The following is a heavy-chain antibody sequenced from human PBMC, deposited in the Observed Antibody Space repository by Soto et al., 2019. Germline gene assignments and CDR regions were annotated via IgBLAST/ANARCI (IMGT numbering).Heavy chain of an antibody. V-gene: IGHV3-66*01. CDR2: IYSGGST. CDR3: ARAAYYYVSGSYRFDY. CDR1: GFTVSSNY. D-gene: IGHD3-10*01. J-gene: IGHJ4*02. Sequence: EVQLVESGGGLVQPGGSLRLSCAVSGFTVSSNYMSWVRQAPGKGLEWVSVIYSGGSTYYADSVKGRYTISRDNSKNTLYLQMNSLRADDTAVYDCARAAYYYVSGSYRFDYWGQGTLVTVSS.